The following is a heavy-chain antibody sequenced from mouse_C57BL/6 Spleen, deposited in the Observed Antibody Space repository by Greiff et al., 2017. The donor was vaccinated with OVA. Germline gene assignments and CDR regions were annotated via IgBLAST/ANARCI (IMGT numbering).Heavy chain of an antibody. CDR3: ARSGNYEGNWYFDV. CDR1: GYAFSSSW. Sequence: QVQLQQSGPELVKPGASVKISCKASGYAFSSSWMNWVKQRPGKGLEWIGRIYPGDGDTNYNGKFKGKATLTADKSSSTAYMQLSSLTSEDSAVYVCARSGNYEGNWYFDVWGTGTTVTVSS. CDR2: IYPGDGDT. J-gene: IGHJ1*03. V-gene: IGHV1-82*01. D-gene: IGHD2-1*01.